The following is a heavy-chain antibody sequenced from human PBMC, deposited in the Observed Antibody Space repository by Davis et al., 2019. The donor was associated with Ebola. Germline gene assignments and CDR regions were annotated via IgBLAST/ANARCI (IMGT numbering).Heavy chain of an antibody. J-gene: IGHJ4*02. Sequence: PGGSLRLSCAASGFTFSSYSMNWVRQAPGKGLEWVSYISSSSSTIYYADSVKGRFTISRDNAKNSLFLQINSLRDEDTAVYYCVRDVANCGGDCYRSLGYWGQGTLVTVSS. D-gene: IGHD2-21*02. CDR2: ISSSSSTI. V-gene: IGHV3-48*02. CDR3: VRDVANCGGDCYRSLGY. CDR1: GFTFSSYS.